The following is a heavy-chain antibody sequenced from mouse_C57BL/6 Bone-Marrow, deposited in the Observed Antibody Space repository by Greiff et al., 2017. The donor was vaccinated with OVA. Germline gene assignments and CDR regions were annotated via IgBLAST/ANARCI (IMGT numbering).Heavy chain of an antibody. CDR2: VYPRSGNT. V-gene: IGHV1-81*01. D-gene: IGHD3-2*02. CDR1: GYTFTSSG. J-gene: IGHJ3*01. Sequence: QVQLKESGAELARPGASVKLSCKASGYTFTSSGISWVKQRTGQGLEWIGEVYPRSGNTYYNEKFKGKATLTADKSSSTAYMELRSLTSEDSAVYFCARERAQATLLAYWGQGTLVTVSA. CDR3: ARERAQATLLAY.